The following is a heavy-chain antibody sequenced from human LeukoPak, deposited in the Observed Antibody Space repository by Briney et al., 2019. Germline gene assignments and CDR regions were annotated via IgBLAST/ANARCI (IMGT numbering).Heavy chain of an antibody. CDR1: GGSISSYH. Sequence: SETLSLTCTVSGGSISSYHWSWIRQPPGKGLECIGFIYYSGSTNYNPSLKSRVAISVDTSKNQFSLKLSSVTAADTAVYYCARGWELFGYWGQGTLVTVSS. CDR2: IYYSGST. J-gene: IGHJ4*02. CDR3: ARGWELFGY. D-gene: IGHD1-26*01. V-gene: IGHV4-59*01.